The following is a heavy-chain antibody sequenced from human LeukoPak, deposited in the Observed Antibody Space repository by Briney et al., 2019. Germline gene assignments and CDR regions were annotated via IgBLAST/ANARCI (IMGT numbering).Heavy chain of an antibody. V-gene: IGHV3-33*06. Sequence: PGGSLRLSCATSGFTFSGSGRHWVRQVPGKGLEWVADVWYDGSRKFYTDSVKDRFTVSRDNVKNTLYLQMDSLSVADTAVYYCAEDADQYADSYYDWWGQGTLVTVSS. CDR3: AEDADQYADSYYDW. CDR1: GFTFSGSG. CDR2: VWYDGSRK. D-gene: IGHD3-16*01. J-gene: IGHJ4*02.